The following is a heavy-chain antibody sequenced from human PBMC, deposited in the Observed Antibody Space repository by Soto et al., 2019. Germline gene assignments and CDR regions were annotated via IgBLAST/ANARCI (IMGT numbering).Heavy chain of an antibody. Sequence: ASVKVSCKASGYTFTSYGISWVRQAPGQGLEWMGWISAYNSNTNYAQKLQGRVTMTTDTSTSTAYMELRSLRSDDTAVYYCARDHGPGLPDYYYYYGMDVWGQGTTVTVSS. V-gene: IGHV1-18*04. J-gene: IGHJ6*02. CDR2: ISAYNSNT. CDR3: ARDHGPGLPDYYYYYGMDV. D-gene: IGHD3-10*01. CDR1: GYTFTSYG.